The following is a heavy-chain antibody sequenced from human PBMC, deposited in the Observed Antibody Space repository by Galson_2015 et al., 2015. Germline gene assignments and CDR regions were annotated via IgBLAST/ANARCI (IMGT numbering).Heavy chain of an antibody. CDR2: ISSSSSIT. J-gene: IGHJ4*02. Sequence: SLRLSCAASGFTFRSFEVIWVRQAPGKGLEWVSYISSSSSITHYADSVKGRFTISRDNAKNSLYLQMNSLRTEDTAVYYCARALWRLPSTTYDYWGQGTLVTVSS. CDR1: GFTFRSFE. D-gene: IGHD2/OR15-2a*01. CDR3: ARALWRLPSTTYDY. V-gene: IGHV3-48*03.